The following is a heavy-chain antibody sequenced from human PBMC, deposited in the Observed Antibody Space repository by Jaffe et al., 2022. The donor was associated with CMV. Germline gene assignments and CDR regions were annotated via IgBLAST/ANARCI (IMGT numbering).Heavy chain of an antibody. D-gene: IGHD3-22*01. CDR1: GYTFTSYG. Sequence: QVQLVQSGAEVKKPGASVKVSCKASGYTFTSYGISWVRQAPGQGLEWMGWISAYNGNTNYAQKLQGRVTMTTDTSTSTAYMELRSLRSDDTAVYYCAREIVADYYDSSGYYLDNWFDPWGQGTLVTVSS. CDR2: ISAYNGNT. J-gene: IGHJ5*02. V-gene: IGHV1-18*01. CDR3: AREIVADYYDSSGYYLDNWFDP.